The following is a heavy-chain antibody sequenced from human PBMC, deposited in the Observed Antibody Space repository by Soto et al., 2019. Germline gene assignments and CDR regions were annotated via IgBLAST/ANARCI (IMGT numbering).Heavy chain of an antibody. CDR2: IDPSDSYT. CDR1: GYSFTSYW. V-gene: IGHV5-10-1*01. Sequence: GESLKISCKGSGYSFTSYWISWVRQMPGKGLEWMGRIDPSDSYTNYSPSFQGHVTISADKSISTAYLQWSSLKASDTAMYYCARQRSSSFYYYYGMDVWGQGTLVTVSS. D-gene: IGHD6-6*01. CDR3: ARQRSSSFYYYYGMDV. J-gene: IGHJ6*02.